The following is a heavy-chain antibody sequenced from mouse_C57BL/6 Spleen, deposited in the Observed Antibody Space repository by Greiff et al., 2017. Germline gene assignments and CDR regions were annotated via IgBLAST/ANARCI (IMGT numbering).Heavy chain of an antibody. CDR3: IRWGYGITGWFAY. J-gene: IGHJ3*01. D-gene: IGHD1-1*01. Sequence: QVQLQQSGAELVRPGASVTLSCKASGYTFTDYEMHWVKQTPVHGLEWIGAIDPETGGTAYNQKFKGKAILTADNTSGTAYMELRILASVYSAVYYCIRWGYGITGWFAYWGQGTLVTVSA. CDR1: GYTFTDYE. V-gene: IGHV1-15*01. CDR2: IDPETGGT.